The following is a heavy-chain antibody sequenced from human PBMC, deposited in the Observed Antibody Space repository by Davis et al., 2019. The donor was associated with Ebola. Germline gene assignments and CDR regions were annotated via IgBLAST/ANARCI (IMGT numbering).Heavy chain of an antibody. D-gene: IGHD5-12*01. V-gene: IGHV3-30*04. Sequence: GESLKISCAASGFTLSGYAMQWVRQAPGKGLEWVAFISYDGSSEDYADSVKGRFTISRDTSKNTLYLQMTSLRVEDTAMYYCARSGFWGQGSRVIVSA. CDR2: ISYDGSSE. CDR1: GFTLSGYA. J-gene: IGHJ4*02. CDR3: ARSGF.